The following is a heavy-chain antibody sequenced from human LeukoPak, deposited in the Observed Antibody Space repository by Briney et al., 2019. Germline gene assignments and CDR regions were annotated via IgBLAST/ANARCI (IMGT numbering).Heavy chain of an antibody. J-gene: IGHJ4*02. V-gene: IGHV4-4*07. CDR1: GGSISDYY. CDR2: IYTSGST. Sequence: SETLSLTCTVSGGSISDYYWSWIRQPAGKGLEWIGRIYTSGSTIYSPSLKSRVTMSIDTSKNQFSLKLSSVTAADTAVYYCARGFGSSWYYFDYWGQGTLVTVFS. D-gene: IGHD6-13*01. CDR3: ARGFGSSWYYFDY.